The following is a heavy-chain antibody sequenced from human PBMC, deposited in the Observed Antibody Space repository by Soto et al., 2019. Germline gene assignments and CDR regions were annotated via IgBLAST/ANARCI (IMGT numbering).Heavy chain of an antibody. J-gene: IGHJ1*01. CDR2: ISGSGGST. CDR3: AKDQQGVVTVHYEYFQH. CDR1: GFTFSSYA. V-gene: IGHV3-23*01. Sequence: EVQLLESGGGLVQPGGSLRLSCAASGFTFSSYAMSWVRQAPGKGLEWVSAISGSGGSTYYADSVKGRFTISRDNSKNTLYLQMNSLRAEDTAVYYCAKDQQGVVTVHYEYFQHWGQGTLVTVSS. D-gene: IGHD2-21*02.